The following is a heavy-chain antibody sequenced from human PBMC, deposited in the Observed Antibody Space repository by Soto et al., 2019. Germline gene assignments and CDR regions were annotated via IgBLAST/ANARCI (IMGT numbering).Heavy chain of an antibody. CDR1: GYTFTSYG. CDR2: ISAYNGNT. CDR3: ARAYRYYYDSSGYPPPDY. J-gene: IGHJ4*02. V-gene: IGHV1-18*01. D-gene: IGHD3-22*01. Sequence: ASVKVSCKASGYTFTSYGMSWVRQAPGQGLEWMGWISAYNGNTNYAQKLQGRVTMTTDTSTSTAYMELRSLRSDDTAVHYCARAYRYYYDSSGYPPPDYWGQGTLVTVSS.